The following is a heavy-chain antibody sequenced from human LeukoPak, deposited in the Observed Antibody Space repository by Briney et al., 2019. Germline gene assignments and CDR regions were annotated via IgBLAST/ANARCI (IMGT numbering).Heavy chain of an antibody. D-gene: IGHD3-22*01. J-gene: IGHJ2*01. CDR1: GGSFSGYY. CDR2: INHSGST. V-gene: IGHV4-34*01. CDR3: ARGRVYYDSSGYYFPWYFDL. Sequence: SETLSLTCAVNGGSFSGYYWSWIRQPPGKGLEWIGEINHSGSTNYNPSLKSRVTISVDTSKDQFSLKLSSVTAADTAVYYCARGRVYYDSSGYYFPWYFDLWGRGTLVTVSS.